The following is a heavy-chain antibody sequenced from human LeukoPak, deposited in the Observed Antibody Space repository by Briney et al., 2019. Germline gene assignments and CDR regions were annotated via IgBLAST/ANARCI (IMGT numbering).Heavy chain of an antibody. CDR3: ARATRYGSGSYPQGTDY. Sequence: SETLSLTCTVSGGSISSYYWSWIRQPPGKGLEWIGEINHSGSTNYNPSLKSRVTISVDTSKSQFSLKLSSVTAADTAVYYCARATRYGSGSYPQGTDYWGQGTLVTVSS. D-gene: IGHD3-10*01. J-gene: IGHJ4*02. CDR1: GGSISSYY. CDR2: INHSGST. V-gene: IGHV4-34*01.